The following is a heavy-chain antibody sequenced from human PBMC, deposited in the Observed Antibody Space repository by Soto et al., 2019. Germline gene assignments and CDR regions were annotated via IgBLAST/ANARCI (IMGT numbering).Heavy chain of an antibody. CDR1: GGTFSSYA. J-gene: IGHJ4*02. V-gene: IGHV1-69*13. Sequence: SVKVSCKASGGTFSSYAISWVRQAPGQGLEWMGGIIPIFDTANYAQKFQGRVTITADESTSTAYMELSSLRSEDTAVYYCAPLEMNYYGSGKLDYWGQGTLVTVSS. CDR3: APLEMNYYGSGKLDY. CDR2: IIPIFDTA. D-gene: IGHD3-10*01.